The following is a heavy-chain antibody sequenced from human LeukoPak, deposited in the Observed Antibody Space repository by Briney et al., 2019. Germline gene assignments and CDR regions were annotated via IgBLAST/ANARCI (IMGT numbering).Heavy chain of an antibody. Sequence: KPSETLSLTCTVSSGSISSNSYYWAWIRQPPGKGLEWIGEISHSGTTNCNTSLQSRVAISVDTSKNQISLKLSSVTAADTAVYYCARGQDYGGNSDYWYFDLWGRGTLVTVSS. CDR2: ISHSGTT. V-gene: IGHV4-39*07. D-gene: IGHD4-23*01. CDR1: SGSISSNSYY. CDR3: ARGQDYGGNSDYWYFDL. J-gene: IGHJ2*01.